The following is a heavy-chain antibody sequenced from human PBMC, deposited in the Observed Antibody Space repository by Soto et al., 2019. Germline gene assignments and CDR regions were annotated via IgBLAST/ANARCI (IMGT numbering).Heavy chain of an antibody. J-gene: IGHJ3*01. CDR1: GGSITSGAYY. CDR2: IYYNGNT. V-gene: IGHV4-31*03. Sequence: SETLSLTCTLSGGSITSGAYYWSWVRQHPGKGLEWIGYIYYNGNTYFSPSLKSRLTISIDTSKNQFSLKLSSVTAADTAMYYCARARLRAVYAFDFWGQGTMVTVS. CDR3: ARARLRAVYAFDF. D-gene: IGHD4-17*01.